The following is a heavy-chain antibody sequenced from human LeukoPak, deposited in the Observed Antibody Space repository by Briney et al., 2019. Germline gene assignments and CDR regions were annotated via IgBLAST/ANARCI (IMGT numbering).Heavy chain of an antibody. D-gene: IGHD3-10*01. CDR3: AKDYYGSGATPEA. Sequence: PGGSLRLSCAASGFTVTSNHMNWVRQAPGKGLEWVADISYDGSNKYYVDSVKGRFTISRGNSKNTLYLQMNSLRAEDTAVYYCAKDYYGSGATPEAWGQGTLVTVSS. CDR2: ISYDGSNK. V-gene: IGHV3-30*18. J-gene: IGHJ5*02. CDR1: GFTVTSNH.